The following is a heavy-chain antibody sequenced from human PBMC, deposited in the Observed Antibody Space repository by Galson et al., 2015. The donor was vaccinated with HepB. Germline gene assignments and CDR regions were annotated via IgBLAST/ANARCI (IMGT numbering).Heavy chain of an antibody. CDR3: VKDRSLYTNVQRGPFDY. V-gene: IGHV3-64D*06. CDR2: ITSNGSNT. D-gene: IGHD4-11*01. J-gene: IGHJ4*02. CDR1: GFTFSNYA. Sequence: SLRLSCAASGFTFSNYAMHWVRQAPGKGLEYVSTITSNGSNTYHADSVKGRFTISRDNSKNTLYLHMSSLRAEDTAVYHCVKDRSLYTNVQRGPFDYWGQGTLVTVSS.